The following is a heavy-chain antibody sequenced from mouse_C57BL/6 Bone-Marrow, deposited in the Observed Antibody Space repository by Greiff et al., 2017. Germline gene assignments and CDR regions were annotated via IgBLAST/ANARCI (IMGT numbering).Heavy chain of an antibody. Sequence: EVKVVESGAELVRPGSSVKMSCKTSGYTFTSYGINWVKQRPGQGLEWIGYIYIGNGYTEYNEKFKGKATLTSDTSSSTAYMQLSSLTSEGSAIYFWAIFYYGSSSYYSMDYWGQGTSVTGSS. CDR2: IYIGNGYT. D-gene: IGHD1-1*01. CDR3: AIFYYGSSSYYSMDY. V-gene: IGHV1-58*01. J-gene: IGHJ4*01. CDR1: GYTFTSYG.